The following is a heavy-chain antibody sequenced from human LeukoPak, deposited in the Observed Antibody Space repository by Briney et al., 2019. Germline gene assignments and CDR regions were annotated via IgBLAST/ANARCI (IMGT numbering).Heavy chain of an antibody. CDR1: GFTVSSNY. Sequence: PGGSLRLSCAASGFTVSSNYMSWVRQAPGKRLEWVSVICSGGSTYYADSVKGRFTISRHNSKNTLYLQMNSLRAEDTAVYYCARDRPPSYGSGSYSYYYGMDVWGQGTTVTVSS. J-gene: IGHJ6*02. CDR3: ARDRPPSYGSGSYSYYYGMDV. D-gene: IGHD3-10*01. V-gene: IGHV3-53*04. CDR2: ICSGGST.